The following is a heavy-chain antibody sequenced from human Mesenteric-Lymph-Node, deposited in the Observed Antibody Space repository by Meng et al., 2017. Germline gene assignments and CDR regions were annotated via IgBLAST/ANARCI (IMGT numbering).Heavy chain of an antibody. D-gene: IGHD1-14*01. CDR3: ARLTNRGLDY. Sequence: QVQLQDSGPGLVEPSGTLSLTCAVSGGSISSSNWWTWVRQPPGNGLEWIGEIYPSGSTNYNPSLKSRVTISVDKSQNQFSLKLSSVTAADTAVYYCARLTNRGLDYWGQGTLVTVSS. CDR1: GGSISSSNW. J-gene: IGHJ4*02. CDR2: IYPSGST. V-gene: IGHV4-4*02.